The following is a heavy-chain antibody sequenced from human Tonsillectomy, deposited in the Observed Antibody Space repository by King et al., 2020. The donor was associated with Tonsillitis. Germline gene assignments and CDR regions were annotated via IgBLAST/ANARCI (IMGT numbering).Heavy chain of an antibody. V-gene: IGHV4-59*01. CDR2: IIYSGST. J-gene: IGHJ5*02. CDR3: ARESGDRAAGDPPNWFDP. D-gene: IGHD2-21*02. Sequence: VQLQESGPGLVKPSETLSLTCTVSGGSISRYYWSWIRQSPGKGLEWIGYIIYSGSTNYNPSLKSRLTISIDTSKNQFSLKLSSVTAADTAVYYCARESGDRAAGDPPNWFDPWGQGTLVTVSS. CDR1: GGSISRYY.